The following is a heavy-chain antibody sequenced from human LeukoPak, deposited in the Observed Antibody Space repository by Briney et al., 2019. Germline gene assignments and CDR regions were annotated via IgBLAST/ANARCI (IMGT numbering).Heavy chain of an antibody. J-gene: IGHJ4*02. CDR2: ISYSGGT. Sequence: SETLSLTCTVSGGSITTYYWSWIRQPPGKGLEWIGYISYSGGTNYNPSLKSRITISIDTSKNQFSLNVNSVTATDTPVFYCARGADIDYRKVYYFDYWGQGTLVSVSS. CDR3: ARGADIDYRKVYYFDY. D-gene: IGHD4-11*01. CDR1: GGSITTYY. V-gene: IGHV4-59*01.